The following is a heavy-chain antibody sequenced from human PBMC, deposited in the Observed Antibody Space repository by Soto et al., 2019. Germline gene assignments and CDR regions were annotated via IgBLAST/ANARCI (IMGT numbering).Heavy chain of an antibody. Sequence: QIQLVQSGGEVKKPGASVNVSCKASGYTFTNYGIGWVRQAPGQGLEWMGWISTYNVNTIYAQNFQDRVPIPTGTSTITAYMELKSLTSDGTAVYYCARVPGELHLLDAFDVWGQGAMLTVSS. D-gene: IGHD1-7*01. V-gene: IGHV1-18*01. J-gene: IGHJ3*01. CDR1: GYTFTNYG. CDR2: ISTYNVNT. CDR3: ARVPGELHLLDAFDV.